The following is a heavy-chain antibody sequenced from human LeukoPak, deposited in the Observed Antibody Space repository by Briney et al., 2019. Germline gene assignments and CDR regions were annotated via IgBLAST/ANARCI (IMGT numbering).Heavy chain of an antibody. J-gene: IGHJ4*02. CDR1: GYTFTTYD. D-gene: IGHD1-26*01. V-gene: IGHV1-8*01. CDR2: MNPDSGDT. CDR3: VTGAPWD. Sequence: GASVKVSCKASGYTFTTYDLNWVRQATGQGLEWMGWMNPDSGDTGYAQKFQGRVTMTRNTSITTAYMELSSLRPEDTAIYYCVTGAPWDWGQGTLIAVS.